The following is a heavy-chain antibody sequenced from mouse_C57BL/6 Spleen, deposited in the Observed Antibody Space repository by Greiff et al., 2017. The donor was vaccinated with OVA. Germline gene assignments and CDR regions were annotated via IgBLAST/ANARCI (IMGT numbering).Heavy chain of an antibody. CDR2: IYPGSGST. D-gene: IGHD2-5*01. CDR3: ARWTYSNYGFFAY. Sequence: VQLQQPGAELVKPGASVKMSCKASGYTFTSYWITWVKQRPGQGLEWIGDIYPGSGSTNYNEKFKSKATLTVDTSSSTAYMQLSSLTSEDSAVYYCARWTYSNYGFFAYWGQGTLVTVSA. CDR1: GYTFTSYW. V-gene: IGHV1-55*01. J-gene: IGHJ3*01.